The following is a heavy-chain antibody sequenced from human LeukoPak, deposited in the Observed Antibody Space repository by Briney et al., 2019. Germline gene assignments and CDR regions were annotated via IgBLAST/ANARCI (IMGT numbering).Heavy chain of an antibody. V-gene: IGHV3-74*01. CDR1: AFTFSGYW. D-gene: IGHD7-27*01. CDR3: ARRLGTYSDH. CDR2: INSDGSST. J-gene: IGHJ4*02. Sequence: PGRSLRLSCAPSAFTFSGYWMYWVRQAQGKGLVWVSLINSDGSSTNYADSVKGRFTIARDNAKNTLHLQVNSLRADDSAVYYCARRLGTYSDHWGQGTLVTVSS.